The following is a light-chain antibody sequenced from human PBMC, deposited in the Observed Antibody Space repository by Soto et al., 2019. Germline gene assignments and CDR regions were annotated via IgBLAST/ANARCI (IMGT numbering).Light chain of an antibody. CDR2: DVT. Sequence: QSALTQPASVSGSPGQSIAISCTGSSSDVGGYNYVSWYQHHPGKAPKLMIYDVTNRPSGVSDRFSGSKSGNTASLTISGLQAEDEADYYCSSYLSSGNYVFGTGTKVTVL. CDR3: SSYLSSGNYV. J-gene: IGLJ1*01. CDR1: SSDVGGYNY. V-gene: IGLV2-14*03.